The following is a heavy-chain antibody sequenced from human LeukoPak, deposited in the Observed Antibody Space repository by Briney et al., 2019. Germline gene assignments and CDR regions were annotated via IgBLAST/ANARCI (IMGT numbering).Heavy chain of an antibody. J-gene: IGHJ4*02. V-gene: IGHV3-7*01. CDR1: GFTFSGNW. D-gene: IGHD5-24*01. CDR3: AKLLGMATTYDS. CDR2: INPDGSEK. Sequence: QPGGSLTLSCEASGFTFSGNWMGWVRQAPGKGLEWVASINPDGSEKLYVDSVKGRFTISRDNTKTSLYLQMNSLGAEDTAMYYCAKLLGMATTYDSWGQGAHVTVSS.